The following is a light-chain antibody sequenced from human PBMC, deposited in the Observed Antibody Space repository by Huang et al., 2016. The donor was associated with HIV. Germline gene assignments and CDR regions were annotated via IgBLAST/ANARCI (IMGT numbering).Light chain of an antibody. V-gene: IGKV2-30*01. CDR3: MQGTHWPGT. CDR2: QVS. CDR1: QSLVSSDGNTY. J-gene: IGKJ1*01. Sequence: DVVMTQLPLSLPVALGQPASIFCKSGQSLVSSDGNTYLNWFQQRPGQPPRPLSYQVSNRDTGVPDRFSGSGSGTHFALRINRVEAEDVAIYYCMQGTHWPGTFGQGTKMEI.